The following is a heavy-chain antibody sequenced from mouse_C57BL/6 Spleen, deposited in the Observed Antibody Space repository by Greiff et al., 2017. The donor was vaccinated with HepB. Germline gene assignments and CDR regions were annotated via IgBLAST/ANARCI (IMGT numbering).Heavy chain of an antibody. D-gene: IGHD1-1*01. V-gene: IGHV5-12*01. CDR1: GFIFSDYY. J-gene: IGHJ1*03. Sequence: EVQWVESGGGLVQPGGSLKPSCAALGFIFSDYYMYWVRKTPEKRLEWVAYISNGGGSTYYPDTVKGRFTISRDNAKNTLYLQMSRLKSEDTAMYYCARHHYYGSRGWYFDVWGTGTTVTVSS. CDR2: ISNGGGST. CDR3: ARHHYYGSRGWYFDV.